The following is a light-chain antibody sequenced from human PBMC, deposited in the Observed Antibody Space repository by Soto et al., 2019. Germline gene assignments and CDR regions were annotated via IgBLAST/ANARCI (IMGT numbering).Light chain of an antibody. J-gene: IGKJ1*01. CDR2: GAS. CDR1: QNVGTN. Sequence: TELTQSPATLSISPGERATLSCRASQNVGTNLAWYQQKPGQAPRLLIYGASTRAFGLPARFTGSGSGTEFTHTITSLQSEDIAVYHCQQYNNGPPWTFGQGTRVEVK. V-gene: IGKV3-15*01. CDR3: QQYNNGPPWT.